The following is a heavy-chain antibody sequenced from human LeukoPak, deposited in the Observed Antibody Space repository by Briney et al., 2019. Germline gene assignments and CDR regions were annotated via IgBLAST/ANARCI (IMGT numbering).Heavy chain of an antibody. CDR3: ATHYGGNYYYGMDV. V-gene: IGHV4-39*01. D-gene: IGHD4-23*01. CDR1: GGSISSSSYY. J-gene: IGHJ6*02. Sequence: SSETLSLTCTVSGGSISSSSYYWGWIRQPPGKGLEWIGSIYYSGSTYYNPSLKSRVTISVDTSKNQFSLKLSSVTAADTAVYYCATHYGGNYYYGMDVWGQGTTVTVSS. CDR2: IYYSGST.